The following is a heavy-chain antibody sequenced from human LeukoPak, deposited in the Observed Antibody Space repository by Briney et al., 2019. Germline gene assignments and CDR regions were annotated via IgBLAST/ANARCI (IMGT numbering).Heavy chain of an antibody. D-gene: IGHD7-27*01. Sequence: SGGSLRLSCAASGFTFSNYAMRWVRQAPGKGLEWVSGITPSATTYYADSVTGRFTISRDNSKNTLYLQMNSPRAEDTARYYCAKDGNWARFENWGQGTLVTVSS. CDR2: ITPSATT. CDR1: GFTFSNYA. V-gene: IGHV3-23*01. CDR3: AKDGNWARFEN. J-gene: IGHJ4*02.